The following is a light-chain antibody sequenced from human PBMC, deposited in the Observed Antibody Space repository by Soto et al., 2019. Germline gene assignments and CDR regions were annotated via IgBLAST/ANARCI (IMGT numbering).Light chain of an antibody. V-gene: IGKV1-39*01. CDR3: HQTYRTPLT. J-gene: IGKJ4*01. CDR2: AAS. CDR1: QSIRGY. Sequence: DIQMTQSPSTLSASVGDSVTVTCRASQSIRGYLTRYQQKPGEAPKLLIYAASSLQSGVPSRFSGSGSGTDFTLTISSRHPEDFATYSCHQTYRTPLTFGGGTKVEIK.